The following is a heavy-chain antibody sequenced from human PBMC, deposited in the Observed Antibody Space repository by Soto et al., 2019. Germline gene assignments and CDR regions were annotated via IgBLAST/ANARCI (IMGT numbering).Heavy chain of an antibody. J-gene: IGHJ4*02. CDR2: IYYSGST. V-gene: IGHV4-39*01. CDR1: VGSISSSSYY. CDR3: ARSVYYDYIWGSYRGVESDY. D-gene: IGHD3-16*02. Sequence: SETLSLTCTVSVGSISSSSYYSGWIRQPPGKGLEWIGSIYYSGSTYYNPSLKSRVTISVDTSKNQFSLKLSSVTAADTAVYYCARSVYYDYIWGSYRGVESDYWGQGTLVTVSS.